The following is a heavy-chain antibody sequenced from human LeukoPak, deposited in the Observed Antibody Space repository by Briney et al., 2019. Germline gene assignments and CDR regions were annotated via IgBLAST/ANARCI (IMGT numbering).Heavy chain of an antibody. CDR2: ISSYNGNT. D-gene: IGHD6-19*01. J-gene: IGHJ3*02. CDR1: GYTFTIYG. CDR3: ARAHGAVAGTGAFDI. Sequence: EASVTLSFTASGYTFTIYGISWVRQPPGQGLEWMGWISSYNGNTNYEQKLKGRVTMTTNPSSRKAYMVLRSVRSDDSAAYYCARAHGAVAGTGAFDIWGQGTMVTVSS. V-gene: IGHV1-18*01.